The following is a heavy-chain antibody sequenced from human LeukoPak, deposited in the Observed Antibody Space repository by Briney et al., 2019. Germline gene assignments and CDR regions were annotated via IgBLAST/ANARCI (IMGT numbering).Heavy chain of an antibody. CDR1: GFKFDDYS. D-gene: IGHD1-1*01. J-gene: IGHJ4*02. V-gene: IGHV3-9*01. Sequence: GGSLRLSCAASGFKFDDYSMHWVRQAPGKGLEWVSGINWNSGSIIYADSVKGRFTISRDNAKNSLYLQMNSLRVEDTALYYCAKRGPPAGDHSFDYWGQGTLVTVSS. CDR2: INWNSGSI. CDR3: AKRGPPAGDHSFDY.